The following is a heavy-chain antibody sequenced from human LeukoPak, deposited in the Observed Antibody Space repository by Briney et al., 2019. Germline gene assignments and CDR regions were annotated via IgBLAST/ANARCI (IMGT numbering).Heavy chain of an antibody. Sequence: GRSLRLSCAASGFTFDDYAMHWVRQAPGKGLEWVSGISWNSGSIGYADSVKGRFTISRDNAKNSLYLQMNSLRAEDTALYYCVKDMGYVGATPIFDYWGQGTLVTVSS. J-gene: IGHJ4*02. CDR2: ISWNSGSI. V-gene: IGHV3-9*01. CDR1: GFTFDDYA. D-gene: IGHD1-26*01. CDR3: VKDMGYVGATPIFDY.